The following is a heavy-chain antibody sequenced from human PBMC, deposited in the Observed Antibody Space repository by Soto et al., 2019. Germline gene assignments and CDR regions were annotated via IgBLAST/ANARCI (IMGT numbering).Heavy chain of an antibody. CDR2: ISYDGSNK. CDR1: GFTFSSYG. CDR3: AKDIAAAAGKSIYYGMDV. J-gene: IGHJ6*02. Sequence: GGSLRLSCAASGFTFSSYGMHWVRQAPGKGLEWVAVISYDGSNKYYADSVKGRFTISRDNSKNTLYLQMNSLRAEDTAVYYWAKDIAAAAGKSIYYGMDVWGQGTTVTVSS. D-gene: IGHD6-13*01. V-gene: IGHV3-30*18.